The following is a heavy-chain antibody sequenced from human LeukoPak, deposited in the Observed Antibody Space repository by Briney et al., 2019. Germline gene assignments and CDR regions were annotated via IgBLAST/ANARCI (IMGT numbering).Heavy chain of an antibody. J-gene: IGHJ4*02. CDR2: ISSSSSTI. Sequence: PRGSLRLSCAASGFTFSSYSMNWVRQAPGKGLEWVSYISSSSSTIYYADSVRGRFTISRDNAKNSLYLQMNSLRAEDTAVYYCARGNLRILEGDDVDYWGQGTLVTVSS. CDR3: ARGNLRILEGDDVDY. CDR1: GFTFSSYS. D-gene: IGHD3-3*01. V-gene: IGHV3-48*01.